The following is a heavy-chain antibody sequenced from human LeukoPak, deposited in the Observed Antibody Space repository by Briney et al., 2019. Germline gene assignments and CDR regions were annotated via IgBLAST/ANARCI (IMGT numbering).Heavy chain of an antibody. J-gene: IGHJ4*02. V-gene: IGHV3-53*05. CDR3: TRVPELSYFDY. CDR2: IYSGGRT. D-gene: IGHD1-26*01. Sequence: GGSLRLSCAASGFTVSSNYMSWVRQAPGKGLEWVSVIYSGGRTYYADSVKGRFTLSRDNSKNTLYLQMNSLRAEDTAVYYCTRVPELSYFDYWGQGTLVTVSS. CDR1: GFTVSSNY.